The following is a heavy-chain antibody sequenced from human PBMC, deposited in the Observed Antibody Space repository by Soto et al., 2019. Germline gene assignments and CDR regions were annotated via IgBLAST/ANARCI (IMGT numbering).Heavy chain of an antibody. CDR2: IYSSGST. J-gene: IGHJ4*02. CDR3: ARQWWGDSGSYTFDY. Sequence: QVQLQESGPGLVKPSETLSLTCTVSGGSISSYYWSWIRQPPGKGLEWIGYIYSSGSTNYNPSLTGRVARSVDTAKTQFSLKLSSVTAADAAGDYCARQWWGDSGSYTFDYWGQGTLVTVSS. V-gene: IGHV4-59*08. D-gene: IGHD3-10*01. CDR1: GGSISSYY.